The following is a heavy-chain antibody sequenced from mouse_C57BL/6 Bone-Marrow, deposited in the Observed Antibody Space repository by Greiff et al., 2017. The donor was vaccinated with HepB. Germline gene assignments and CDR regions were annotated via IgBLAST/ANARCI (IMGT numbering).Heavy chain of an antibody. V-gene: IGHV1-15*01. J-gene: IGHJ3*01. D-gene: IGHD1-1*01. CDR2: IDPETGGT. CDR3: KRDDGSTPFAY. Sequence: VQLQQSGAELVRPGASVTLSCKASGYTFTDYEMHWVKQTPVHGLEWIGAIDPETGGTAYNQKFKGKAILTADKSSSTAYMELRSLTSEDSAVYYCKRDDGSTPFAYWGQGTLVTVSA. CDR1: GYTFTDYE.